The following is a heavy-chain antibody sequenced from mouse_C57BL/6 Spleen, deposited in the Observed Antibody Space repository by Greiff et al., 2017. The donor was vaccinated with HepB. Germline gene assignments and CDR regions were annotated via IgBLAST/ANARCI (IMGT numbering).Heavy chain of an antibody. Sequence: VQLQESGAELVRPGASVKLSCKASGYTFTDYYINWVKQRPGQGLEWIARIYPGSGNTYYNEKFKGKATLTAEKSSSTAYMQLSSLTSEDSAVYFCARSGGYSRDAMDYWGQGTSVTVSS. V-gene: IGHV1-76*01. CDR3: ARSGGYSRDAMDY. D-gene: IGHD2-3*01. J-gene: IGHJ4*01. CDR1: GYTFTDYY. CDR2: IYPGSGNT.